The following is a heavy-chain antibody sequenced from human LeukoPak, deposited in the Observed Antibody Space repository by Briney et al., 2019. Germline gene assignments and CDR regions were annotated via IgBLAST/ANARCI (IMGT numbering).Heavy chain of an antibody. J-gene: IGHJ5*02. Sequence: SGTLSLTCAVSGGSISSTNWWSWVRQPPGKGLEWIGEISHSGSTNYNPSLKSRVTISVDTSKNHFCLKMSAVTAADTAVYYCARADGTTVTNWFDPWGQGALVTVSS. V-gene: IGHV4-4*02. CDR3: ARADGTTVTNWFDP. CDR1: GGSISSTNW. CDR2: ISHSGST. D-gene: IGHD1-1*01.